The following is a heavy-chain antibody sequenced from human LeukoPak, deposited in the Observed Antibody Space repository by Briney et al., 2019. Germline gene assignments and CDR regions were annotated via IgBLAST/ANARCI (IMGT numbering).Heavy chain of an antibody. D-gene: IGHD6-13*01. V-gene: IGHV3-30*02. CDR2: IRYDGSNK. CDR3: AKDGDSLSLAAAGALIFDP. J-gene: IGHJ5*02. Sequence: QPGGSLRLSCAASGFTFSSYGMHWVRQAPGKGLEWVAFIRYDGSNKYYADSVKGRFTISRDNSKNTLYLQMNSLRAEDTAVYYCAKDGDSLSLAAAGALIFDPWGQGTLVTVSS. CDR1: GFTFSSYG.